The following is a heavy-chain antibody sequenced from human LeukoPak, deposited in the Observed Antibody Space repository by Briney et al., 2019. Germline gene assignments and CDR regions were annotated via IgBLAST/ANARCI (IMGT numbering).Heavy chain of an antibody. CDR1: GFTFSSYA. V-gene: IGHV3-30*04. CDR3: ASLTFDP. J-gene: IGHJ5*02. Sequence: PGGSLRLSCAASGFTFSSYAMHWVRQAPGKGLEWVAVISYDGSNKYYADSVKGRFTISRDNSKNTLYLQMNSLRAEDTAVYYCASLTFDPWGQGTLVTVSS. CDR2: ISYDGSNK.